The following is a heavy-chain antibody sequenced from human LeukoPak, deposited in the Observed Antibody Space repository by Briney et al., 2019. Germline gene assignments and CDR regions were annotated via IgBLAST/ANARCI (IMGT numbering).Heavy chain of an antibody. J-gene: IGHJ4*02. Sequence: GRSLRLSCAASGFTFNNYAMHWVRQAPGKGLEWVAVISCDGSNKYYADSVKGRFTISRDNSRNTLYLQMNSLRAEDTAVYYCAREGYDYNILTGYYGRRFDYWGQGTLVTVSS. CDR2: ISCDGSNK. CDR1: GFTFNNYA. D-gene: IGHD3-9*01. CDR3: AREGYDYNILTGYYGRRFDY. V-gene: IGHV3-30-3*01.